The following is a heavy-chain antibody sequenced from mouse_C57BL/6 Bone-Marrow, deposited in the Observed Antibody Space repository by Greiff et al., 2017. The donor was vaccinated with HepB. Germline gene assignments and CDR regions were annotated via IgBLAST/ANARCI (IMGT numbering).Heavy chain of an antibody. Sequence: QVQLKQPGAELVKPGASVKMSCKASGYTFTSYWITWVKQRPGQGLEWIGDIYPGSGSTNYNEKFKSKATLTVDTSSSTAYMQLSSLTSEDSAVYYCARGDGNYALDYWGQGTTLTVSS. J-gene: IGHJ2*01. CDR1: GYTFTSYW. V-gene: IGHV1-55*01. CDR3: ARGDGNYALDY. CDR2: IYPGSGST. D-gene: IGHD2-1*01.